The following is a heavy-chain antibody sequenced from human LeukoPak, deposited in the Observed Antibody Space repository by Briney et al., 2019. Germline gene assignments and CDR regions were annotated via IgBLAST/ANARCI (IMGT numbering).Heavy chain of an antibody. Sequence: GASVKVSCKASGYTFTSYGISWVRQAPGQGLEWMGWISAYNGNTNYAQKLQGRVTMTTDTSTSTAYMELRSLRSDDTAVYYCARGKQLWLRAASILSRASRSDYFDYWGQGTLVSVSS. V-gene: IGHV1-18*01. J-gene: IGHJ4*02. D-gene: IGHD5-18*01. CDR2: ISAYNGNT. CDR1: GYTFTSYG. CDR3: ARGKQLWLRAASILSRASRSDYFDY.